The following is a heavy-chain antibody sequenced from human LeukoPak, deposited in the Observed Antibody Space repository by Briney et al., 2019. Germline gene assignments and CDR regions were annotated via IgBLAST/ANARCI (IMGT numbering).Heavy chain of an antibody. CDR3: ARALRDPGDCTNGVCYMDRYYYYYYMDV. V-gene: IGHV6-1*01. Sequence: SQTLSLTCAISGDSVPSNSAAWNWIRQSPSRGLEWLGRTYYRSKWYNDYAVSVKSRITINPDTSKNQFSLQLNSVTPEDTAVYYCARALRDPGDCTNGVCYMDRYYYYYYMDVWGKGTTVTVSS. D-gene: IGHD2-8*01. CDR1: GDSVPSNSAA. J-gene: IGHJ6*03. CDR2: TYYRSKWYN.